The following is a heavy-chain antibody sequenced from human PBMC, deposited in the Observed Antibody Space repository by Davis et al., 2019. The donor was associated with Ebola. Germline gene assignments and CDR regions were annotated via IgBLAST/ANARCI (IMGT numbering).Heavy chain of an antibody. CDR3: ARDRLRRFDY. V-gene: IGHV4-34*01. J-gene: IGHJ4*02. CDR2: INHSGST. D-gene: IGHD4-17*01. Sequence: GSLRLSCAVYGGSFSGYYWSWIRQPPGKGLEWIGEINHSGSTNYNPSLKSRVTISVDTSKNQFSLKLSSVTAADTAVYYCARDRLRRFDYWGQGTLVTVS. CDR1: GGSFSGYY.